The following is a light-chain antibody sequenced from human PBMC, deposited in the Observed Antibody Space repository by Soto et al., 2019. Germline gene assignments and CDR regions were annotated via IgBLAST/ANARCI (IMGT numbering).Light chain of an antibody. CDR3: SSYAGSNRNGGV. J-gene: IGLJ2*01. V-gene: IGLV2-8*01. CDR2: EVS. Sequence: QSALTQPPSASGSPGQSVTISCTGTSSDVGGYNYVSWYQQHPGKAPKLIIYEVSKRPSGVPDRFSGSKSGNTASLTVSGLQAEDEADYYCSSYAGSNRNGGVFGGGTKSPS. CDR1: SSDVGGYNY.